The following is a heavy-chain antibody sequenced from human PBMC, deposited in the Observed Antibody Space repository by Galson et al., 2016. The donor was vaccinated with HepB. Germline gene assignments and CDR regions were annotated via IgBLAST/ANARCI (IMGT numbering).Heavy chain of an antibody. D-gene: IGHD6-19*01. V-gene: IGHV3-33*01. CDR1: GLTFSSYG. J-gene: IGHJ4*02. CDR3: ARGPSVAGHLFFDY. Sequence: SLRLSCAASGLTFSSYGMQWVRQAPGKGLEWVGGIWNDGSRKYYADSVKGRFTISRDNSKNTLSLQMDSLRVEDSAVYFCARGPSVAGHLFFDYWGQGTLVTVSS. CDR2: IWNDGSRK.